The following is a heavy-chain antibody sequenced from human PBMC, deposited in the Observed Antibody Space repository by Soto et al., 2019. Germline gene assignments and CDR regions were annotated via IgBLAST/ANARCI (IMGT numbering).Heavy chain of an antibody. D-gene: IGHD3-16*02. V-gene: IGHV4-34*01. CDR3: ARGEYYDYVWGSYPY. Sequence: QVQLQQWGAGLLKPSETLSLTCAVYGGSFSGYYWSWIRQPPGKGLEWIGEINHSGSTNYNPSLKSRVTISVDTSKYQFSLKLSSVTAADTAVYYCARGEYYDYVWGSYPYWGQGTLVTVSS. CDR1: GGSFSGYY. CDR2: INHSGST. J-gene: IGHJ4*02.